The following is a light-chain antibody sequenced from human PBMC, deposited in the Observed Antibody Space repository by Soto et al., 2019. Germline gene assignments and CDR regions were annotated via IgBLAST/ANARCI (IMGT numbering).Light chain of an antibody. CDR3: QQASSHPYT. Sequence: DIQMTQSPSSVSASVGDRVSITCRASQGISNSLAWYQHKAGKAPNLLIFDASRLETGVPSRFSGSGSGTDFTLTIFSLQPEDFATYFCQQASSHPYTFGQGTKVE. CDR2: DAS. J-gene: IGKJ2*01. CDR1: QGISNS. V-gene: IGKV1-12*01.